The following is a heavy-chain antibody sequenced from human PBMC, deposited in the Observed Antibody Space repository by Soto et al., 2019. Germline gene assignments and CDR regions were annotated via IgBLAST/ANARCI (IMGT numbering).Heavy chain of an antibody. CDR1: GGSISSGDYY. Sequence: SETLSLTCTVAGGSISSGDYYWSWIRQPPGKGLEWIGYIYYSGSTYYNPSLKSRVTISVDTSKNQFSLKLSSVAAADTAVYYCARALRSRSAGRCLYNWFAPWGQGSLVTV. J-gene: IGHJ5*02. D-gene: IGHD2-15*01. V-gene: IGHV4-30-4*01. CDR3: ARALRSRSAGRCLYNWFAP. CDR2: IYYSGST.